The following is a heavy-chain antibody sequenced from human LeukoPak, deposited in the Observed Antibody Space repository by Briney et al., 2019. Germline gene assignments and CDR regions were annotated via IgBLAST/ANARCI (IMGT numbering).Heavy chain of an antibody. J-gene: IGHJ6*03. CDR2: ISSSGSTI. CDR3: ARDTRERTTVNYYYYYMDV. V-gene: IGHV3-11*04. CDR1: GFTFSDYY. D-gene: IGHD4-17*01. Sequence: GGSLRLSCAASGFTFSDYYMSWIRQAPGKGLEWVSYISSSGSTIYYADSVKGRFTISRDNAKNSLYLQMNSLRAEDTAVYYCARDTRERTTVNYYYYYMDVWGKGTTVTVSS.